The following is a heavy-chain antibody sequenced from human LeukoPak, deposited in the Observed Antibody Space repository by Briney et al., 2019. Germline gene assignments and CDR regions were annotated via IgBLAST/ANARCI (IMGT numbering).Heavy chain of an antibody. D-gene: IGHD3-10*01. CDR1: GFTFSSHW. CDR2: INSDGSRI. CDR3: AKDLHYGSADY. Sequence: GGSLRLSCAASGFTFSSHWMHWVRQAPGKGLVWVSRINSDGSRISYADSVKGRLTISRDNAKNTVYPQMNSLRAEDTAVYYCAKDLHYGSADYWGQGTLVTVSS. V-gene: IGHV3-74*01. J-gene: IGHJ4*02.